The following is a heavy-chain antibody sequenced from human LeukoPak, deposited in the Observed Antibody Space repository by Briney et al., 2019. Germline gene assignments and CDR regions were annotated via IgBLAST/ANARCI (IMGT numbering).Heavy chain of an antibody. J-gene: IGHJ4*02. D-gene: IGHD2-21*02. V-gene: IGHV4-34*01. Sequence: SETLSLTCTVSGGSISSYYWSWIRQPPGKGLEWIGEINHSGSTNYNPSLKSRVTISVDTSKNQFSLKLSSVTAADTAVYYCASLVATTDYWGQGTLVTVSS. CDR1: GGSISSYY. CDR2: INHSGST. CDR3: ASLVATTDY.